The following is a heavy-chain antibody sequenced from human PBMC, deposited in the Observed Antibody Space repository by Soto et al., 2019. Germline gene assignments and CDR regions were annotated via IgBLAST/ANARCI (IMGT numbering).Heavy chain of an antibody. Sequence: QVQLVQSGAEVKKPGASVKVSCKASGYTFTSYGISWVRQAPGQGLEWMGCIIGYNGNTNYAQKHRGRATITTDTPTRKAYRGLRTLRSADTSGYYCQGAGGSSYWFDPWGQGTLVTVSS. CDR1: GYTFTSYG. D-gene: IGHD1-26*01. CDR2: IIGYNGNT. J-gene: IGHJ5*02. V-gene: IGHV1-18*01. CDR3: QGAGGSSYWFDP.